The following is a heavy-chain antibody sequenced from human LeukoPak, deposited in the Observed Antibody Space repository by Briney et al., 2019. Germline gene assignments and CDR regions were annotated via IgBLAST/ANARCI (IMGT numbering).Heavy chain of an antibody. CDR1: GGSISSGGYS. V-gene: IGHV4-30-2*01. CDR3: ARVVTVAVPSNAYYYYYGMDV. CDR2: IYHSGST. Sequence: ASQTLSLTCAVSGGSISSGGYSWSWIRQPPGKGLEWIGYIYHSGSTYYNPSLKSRVTISVDRSKNQFSLKLSSVTAADTAVYYCARVVTVAVPSNAYYYYYGMDVWGQGTTVTVSS. J-gene: IGHJ6*02. D-gene: IGHD6-19*01.